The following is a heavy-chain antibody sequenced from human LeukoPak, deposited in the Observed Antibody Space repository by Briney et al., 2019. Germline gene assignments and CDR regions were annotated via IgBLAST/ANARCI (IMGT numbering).Heavy chain of an antibody. CDR1: GFTFSSYG. CDR2: ISYDGSNK. J-gene: IGHJ4*02. V-gene: IGHV3-30*03. D-gene: IGHD3-22*01. Sequence: GGSLRLSCAASGFTFSSYGMHWVRQAPGKGLEWVAVISYDGSNKYYADSVKGRFTISRDNSKNTLYLQMNSLRAEDTAVYYCARDPSSGYYPDYWGQGTLVTVSS. CDR3: ARDPSSGYYPDY.